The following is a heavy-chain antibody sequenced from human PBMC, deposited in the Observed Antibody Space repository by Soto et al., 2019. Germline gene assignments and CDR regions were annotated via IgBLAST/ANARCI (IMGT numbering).Heavy chain of an antibody. CDR2: INAGNGNT. D-gene: IGHD2-2*01. CDR3: GRDSAYHGP. V-gene: IGHV1-3*01. J-gene: IGHJ4*02. CDR1: GYTFTRYA. Sequence: ASVKVSCKASGYTFTRYAMPWVRQAPGRRLEWMGWINAGNGNTKYSQKFQGRVTITRDTSASTAYMGLRSLRSEDTAVCYCGRDSAYHGPWGQGTRV.